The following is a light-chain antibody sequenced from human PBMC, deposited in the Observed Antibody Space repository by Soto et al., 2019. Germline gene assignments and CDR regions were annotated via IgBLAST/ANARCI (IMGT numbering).Light chain of an antibody. CDR1: QDIKKF. CDR3: QQYDNLPYI. CDR2: DAS. V-gene: IGKV1-33*01. J-gene: IGKJ2*01. Sequence: DIQMTQSPSSLSASVGDRVTITCQASQDIKKFLSWFQQKPGKAPKLLINDASNLQTGVPPRFGGSGSGTDFTFTISSLQPEDIGTYFCQQYDNLPYIFGQGNKLEIK.